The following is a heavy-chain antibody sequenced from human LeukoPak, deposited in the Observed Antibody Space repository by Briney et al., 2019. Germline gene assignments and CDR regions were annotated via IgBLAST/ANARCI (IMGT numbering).Heavy chain of an antibody. CDR3: ARYDSNGYCPFGY. Sequence: GGSLRLSCAASGFTFSSYSLNSVRQAPGKGLEWVSSISSSSSYIYYADSVKGRFTISRDNAKNSLYLQMNSLRAEDTAVYYCARYDSNGYCPFGYWGQGTLVTVSS. CDR1: GFTFSSYS. CDR2: ISSSSSYI. V-gene: IGHV3-21*01. J-gene: IGHJ4*02. D-gene: IGHD3-22*01.